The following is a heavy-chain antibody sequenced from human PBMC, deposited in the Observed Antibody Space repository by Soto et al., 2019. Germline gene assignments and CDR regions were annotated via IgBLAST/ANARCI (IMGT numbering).Heavy chain of an antibody. CDR1: GGTFSSYW. Sequence: GASVKVSCKASGGTFSSYWIGWVRQMPGKGLEWMGIIYPGDSDTRYSPSFQGQVTISADKSISTAYLQWSSLKASDTAMYYCARSFLATNAFDIWGQGTMVTVSS. D-gene: IGHD1-26*01. J-gene: IGHJ3*02. CDR2: IYPGDSDT. CDR3: ARSFLATNAFDI. V-gene: IGHV5-51*03.